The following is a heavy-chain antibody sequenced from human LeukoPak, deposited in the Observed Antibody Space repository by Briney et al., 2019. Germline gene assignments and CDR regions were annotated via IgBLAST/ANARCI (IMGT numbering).Heavy chain of an antibody. V-gene: IGHV3-7*03. Sequence: GGSLRLSCAASGFTFSSYWMSWVRQAPGKGLEWVANIKQDGSEKYYVDSVKGRFTISRDNAKNSLYLQMNSLRAEDTAVYYCARHRGGSGWSFDYWGQGTLVTVSS. D-gene: IGHD6-19*01. CDR1: GFTFSSYW. J-gene: IGHJ4*02. CDR2: IKQDGSEK. CDR3: ARHRGGSGWSFDY.